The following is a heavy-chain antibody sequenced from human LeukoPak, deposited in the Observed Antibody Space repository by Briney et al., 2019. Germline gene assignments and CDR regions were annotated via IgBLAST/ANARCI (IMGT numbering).Heavy chain of an antibody. D-gene: IGHD3-22*01. Sequence: PGGSLRLSCAASGFTFSSYAMSWVRQAPGKGLEWVSAISGSGGSTYYADSVKGRFTISRDNSKNTLYLQMNSLKTEDTAVYYCSGLRGSYYYYGMDVWGQGTTVTVSS. J-gene: IGHJ6*02. V-gene: IGHV3-23*01. CDR1: GFTFSSYA. CDR3: SGLRGSYYYYGMDV. CDR2: ISGSGGST.